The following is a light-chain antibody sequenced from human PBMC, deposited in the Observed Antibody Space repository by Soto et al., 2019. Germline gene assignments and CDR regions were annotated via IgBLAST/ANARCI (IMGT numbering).Light chain of an antibody. CDR3: QQRKSYPLT. CDR1: QDINTY. V-gene: IGKV1-9*01. J-gene: IGKJ5*01. CDR2: ASS. Sequence: DIQLTQSPSFLSASVGDRVTITCRASQDINTYLAWYQQKPGKAPKLLIFASSTLQNGVPSRFSGRGSGTEFTVTIPSLQPEDFATYYCQQRKSYPLTFGQGTRLEIK.